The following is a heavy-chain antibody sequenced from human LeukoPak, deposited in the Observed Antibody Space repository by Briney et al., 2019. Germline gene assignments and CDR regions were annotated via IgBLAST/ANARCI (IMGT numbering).Heavy chain of an antibody. Sequence: ASVKVSCKASGYTFTSYGISWVRQAPGQGLEWMGWISAYNGNTNYAQKLQGRVTMTTDTSTGTAYMELRSLRSDDTAVYYCARADQLLPTLSARGYWGQGTLVTVSS. CDR2: ISAYNGNT. D-gene: IGHD2-2*01. CDR1: GYTFTSYG. J-gene: IGHJ4*02. CDR3: ARADQLLPTLSARGY. V-gene: IGHV1-18*01.